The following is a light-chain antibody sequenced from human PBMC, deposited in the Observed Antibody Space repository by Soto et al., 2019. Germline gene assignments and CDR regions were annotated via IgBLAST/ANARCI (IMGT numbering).Light chain of an antibody. CDR1: QSISSW. CDR2: DAS. V-gene: IGKV1-5*01. Sequence: DIQMTQSPSTLPASVGDRVTITCRASQSISSWLAWYQQKPGKAPNLLIYDASSLESGVPSRFSGSGSGTEFTLTIRSLQPDDFATYYCQQYNSYWTFGQGTKVEIQ. CDR3: QQYNSYWT. J-gene: IGKJ1*01.